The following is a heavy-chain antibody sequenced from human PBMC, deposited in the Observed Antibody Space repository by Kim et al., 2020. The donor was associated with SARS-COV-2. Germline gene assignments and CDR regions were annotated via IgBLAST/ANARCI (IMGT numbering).Heavy chain of an antibody. Sequence: ASVKVSCKASGYTFTSYYMHWVRQAPGQGLEWMGIINPSGGSTSYAQKFQGRVTMTRDTSTSTVYMELSSLRSEDTAVYYCARDSATYIWGSYACGWFDPWGQGTLVTVSS. CDR3: ARDSATYIWGSYACGWFDP. D-gene: IGHD3-16*01. CDR2: INPSGGST. J-gene: IGHJ5*02. V-gene: IGHV1-46*01. CDR1: GYTFTSYY.